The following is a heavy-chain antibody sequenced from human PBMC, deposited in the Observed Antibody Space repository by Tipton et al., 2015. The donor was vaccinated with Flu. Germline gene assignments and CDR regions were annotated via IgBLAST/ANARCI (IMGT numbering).Heavy chain of an antibody. J-gene: IGHJ6*02. CDR2: INQDGSEK. V-gene: IGHV3-7*01. D-gene: IGHD3-3*01. CDR1: RFTFSTYW. Sequence: GSLRLSCAASRFTFSTYWMTWVRQVPGKGLEWVANINQDGSEKYYVDSVKGRFTISRDNAKNSLYLQMNSLRAEDTAVYYCARDHPPSITVLGEITDYFGMDVWGQGTTVTVSS. CDR3: ARDHPPSITVLGEITDYFGMDV.